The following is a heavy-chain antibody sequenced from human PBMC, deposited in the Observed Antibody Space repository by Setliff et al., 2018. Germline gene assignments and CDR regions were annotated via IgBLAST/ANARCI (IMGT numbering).Heavy chain of an antibody. V-gene: IGHV4-39*07. CDR3: ARDEGSSYFYGMDV. D-gene: IGHD6-13*01. J-gene: IGHJ6*02. Sequence: SETLSLTCTVSGGSISSSSYYWGWIRQPPGKGLEWIGSIYYSGSTYYNPSLKSRVTISVDTSKNQFSLKLSSATAADTAVYYCARDEGSSYFYGMDVWGQGTTVTVSS. CDR1: GGSISSSSYY. CDR2: IYYSGST.